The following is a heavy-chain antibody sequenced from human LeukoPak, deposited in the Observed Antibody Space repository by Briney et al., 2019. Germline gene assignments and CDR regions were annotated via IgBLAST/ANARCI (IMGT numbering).Heavy chain of an antibody. Sequence: WASVKVSCKASAYSFTIYTIHWVRQAPGQRLEWMGWINAGNGNRRYSEIFQGRITITRDTSATTAYMELSSLRPEDTAVYYCARTTRSWYEDNDAFDIWGQGTTVTVSS. CDR2: INAGNGNR. CDR1: AYSFTIYT. D-gene: IGHD6-13*01. CDR3: ARTTRSWYEDNDAFDI. V-gene: IGHV1-3*01. J-gene: IGHJ3*02.